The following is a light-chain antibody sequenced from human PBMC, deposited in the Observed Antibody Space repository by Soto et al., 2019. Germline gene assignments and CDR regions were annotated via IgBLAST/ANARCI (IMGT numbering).Light chain of an antibody. CDR1: QAVNTR. J-gene: IGKJ4*01. Sequence: EIVLTQSPATLSSFPGDRVTLSCRASQAVNTRLAWYQHKPGQAPRLLIYDTSTRATGVPARFSGSRSGPEFTLTINSLQSEDFAIYYCQPYNNWPLTFGGGTRWIS. CDR3: QPYNNWPLT. V-gene: IGKV3-15*01. CDR2: DTS.